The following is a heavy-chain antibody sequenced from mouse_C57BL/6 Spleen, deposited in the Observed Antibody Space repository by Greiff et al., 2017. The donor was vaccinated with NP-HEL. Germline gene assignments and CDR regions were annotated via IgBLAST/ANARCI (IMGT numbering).Heavy chain of an antibody. CDR2: IYPRDGST. D-gene: IGHD2-3*01. J-gene: IGHJ4*01. Sequence: QVQLQQSGPELVKPGASVKLSCKASGYTFTSYDINWVKQRPGQGLEWIGWIYPRDGSTKYNEKFKGKGTLTVDTSSSTAYMELHSLTSEDSAVYFCARRGDGDLYYYAMDYWGQGASVTVSS. CDR3: ARRGDGDLYYYAMDY. CDR1: GYTFTSYD. V-gene: IGHV1-85*01.